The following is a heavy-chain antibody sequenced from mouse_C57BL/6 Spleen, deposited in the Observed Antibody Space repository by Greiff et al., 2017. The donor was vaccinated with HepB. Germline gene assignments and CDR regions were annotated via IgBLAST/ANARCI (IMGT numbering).Heavy chain of an antibody. J-gene: IGHJ3*01. D-gene: IGHD1-1*01. Sequence: VKLMESGAELVRPGTSVKVSCKASGYAFTNYLIEWVKQRPGQGLEWIGVINPGSGGTNYNEKFKGKATLTADKSSSTAYMQLSSLTSEDSAVYFCARGGYYGSRGAYWGQGTLVTVSA. CDR3: ARGGYYGSRGAY. CDR1: GYAFTNYL. CDR2: INPGSGGT. V-gene: IGHV1-54*01.